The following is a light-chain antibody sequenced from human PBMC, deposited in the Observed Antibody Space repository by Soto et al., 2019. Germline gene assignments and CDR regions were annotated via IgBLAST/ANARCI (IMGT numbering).Light chain of an antibody. CDR3: QQSYTTPWT. V-gene: IGKV1-39*01. CDR2: GAS. Sequence: DIQMTQSPSPLSASVGDRLTITCRASQNISYYLNWFQQKPGKALKLLIYGASNSHIGVPSRFSGSGSGTDFALTISSLQPEDFATYHCQQSYTTPWTFGQGTKVDVK. J-gene: IGKJ1*01. CDR1: QNISYY.